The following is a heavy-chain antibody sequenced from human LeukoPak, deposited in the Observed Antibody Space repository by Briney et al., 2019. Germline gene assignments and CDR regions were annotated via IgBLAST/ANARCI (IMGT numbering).Heavy chain of an antibody. CDR1: GYTFTSYD. J-gene: IGHJ6*03. D-gene: IGHD5-18*01. V-gene: IGHV1-2*02. CDR3: ARTGYSYGSETYYYYYYMDV. Sequence: ASVKVSCKASGYTFTSYDINWVRQATGQGLEWMGWINPNSGGTNYAQKFQGRVTMTRDTSISTAYMELSRLRSDDTAVYYCARTGYSYGSETYYYYYYMDVWGKGTTVTISS. CDR2: INPNSGGT.